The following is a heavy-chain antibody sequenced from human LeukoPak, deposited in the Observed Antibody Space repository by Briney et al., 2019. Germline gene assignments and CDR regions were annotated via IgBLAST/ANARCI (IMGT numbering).Heavy chain of an antibody. CDR3: ARVMTGSQFDY. CDR1: GYSISSGYY. Sequence: PSETLSLTCAVSGYSISSGYYWGWIRQPPGKGLEWIGSISYSGDTYYNSSLKSRVTVSRDTSKNQVSLKLTSVTAADTAVYYCARVMTGSQFDYWGQGTLVTVSS. V-gene: IGHV4-38-2*01. D-gene: IGHD3-10*01. J-gene: IGHJ4*02. CDR2: ISYSGDT.